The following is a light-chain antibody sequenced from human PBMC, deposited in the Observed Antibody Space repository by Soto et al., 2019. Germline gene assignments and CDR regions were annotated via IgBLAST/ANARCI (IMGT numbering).Light chain of an antibody. V-gene: IGLV2-8*01. CDR2: EVS. CDR1: SSDVGGYNY. Sequence: QSALTQPPSASGSPGQSVTISCTGSSSDVGGYNYVSWYQQHTGKAPKLLIYEVSKRPTGVPDRLSGSKSGNTASLTVSGLQAEDEADYYCSSYGGSNTVVFGVGTKLTVL. CDR3: SSYGGSNTVV. J-gene: IGLJ2*01.